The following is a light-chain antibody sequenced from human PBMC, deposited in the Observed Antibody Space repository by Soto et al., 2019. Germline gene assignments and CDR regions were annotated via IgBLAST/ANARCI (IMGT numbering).Light chain of an antibody. Sequence: QSALTQPPSASGSPGQSVTISCTGTSSDVGAYKYVSWYQQYPGKAPKLMIYEVSKRPSGVPDRFSGSKSGNTASLTVSGPQAEDEADYYCTSYVGSDIWVFGGGTKATVL. V-gene: IGLV2-8*01. CDR2: EVS. CDR3: TSYVGSDIWV. J-gene: IGLJ3*02. CDR1: SSDVGAYKY.